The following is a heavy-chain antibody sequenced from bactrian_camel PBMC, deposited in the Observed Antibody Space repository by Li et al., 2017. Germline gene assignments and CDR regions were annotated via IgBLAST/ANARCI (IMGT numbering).Heavy chain of an antibody. V-gene: IGHV3S53*01. CDR3: ASGMTTVQALGVMISPNI. CDR1: DSRNSRFC. CDR2: EDSDDSS. Sequence: HVQLVESGGGSVQSGGSLKPSCTVSDSRNSRFCMGWFRRAPGKEREEVATEDSDDSSKYVDSVRGRFTMSRDNAKNTLYLQMNSLKPEDTAMYYCASGMTTVQALGVMISPNIWGRGTQVTVS. J-gene: IGHJ4*01. D-gene: IGHD3*01.